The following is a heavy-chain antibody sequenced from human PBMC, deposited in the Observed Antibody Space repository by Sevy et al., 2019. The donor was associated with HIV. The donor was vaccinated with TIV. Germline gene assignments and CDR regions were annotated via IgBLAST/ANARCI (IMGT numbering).Heavy chain of an antibody. V-gene: IGHV1-69*13. CDR1: GGTFSSYA. D-gene: IGHD3-10*01. CDR2: IIPIFGTA. Sequence: ASVKVSCKASGGTFSSYAISWVRQAPGQGLEWMGGIIPIFGTANYAQKFQGRVTITADESTSTAYMELSSLRSEETAVYYCARAYYYGSGSSSYYYYGMDVWGQGTTVTVSS. CDR3: ARAYYYGSGSSSYYYYGMDV. J-gene: IGHJ6*02.